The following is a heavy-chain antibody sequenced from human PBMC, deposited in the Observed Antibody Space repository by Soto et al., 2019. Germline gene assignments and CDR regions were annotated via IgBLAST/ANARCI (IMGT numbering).Heavy chain of an antibody. CDR2: MNPNSGNT. D-gene: IGHD2-2*01. CDR1: GYTFTSYD. CDR3: AMLGDCRSTSCLSHYYYYYYMDV. V-gene: IGHV1-8*01. J-gene: IGHJ6*03. Sequence: QVQLVQSGAEVKKPGASVKVSCKASGYTFTSYDINWVRQATGQGLEWMGWMNPNSGNTGYAQKFQGRVTMTRNTSISTADMELSSLRSEDTAVYYCAMLGDCRSTSCLSHYYYYYYMDVWGKGTTVTVSS.